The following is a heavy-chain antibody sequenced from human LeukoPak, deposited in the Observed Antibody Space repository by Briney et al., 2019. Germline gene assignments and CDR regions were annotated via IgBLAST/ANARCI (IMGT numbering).Heavy chain of an antibody. V-gene: IGHV3-23*01. CDR1: GFTFSSYA. D-gene: IGHD6-19*01. CDR3: AKDLIGSGWYYFDY. CDR2: ISGSGGST. Sequence: GGSLRLSCAASGFTFSSYAMSWVRQAPGKGLEWVSAISGSGGSTYYADSVKGRFTISRDNSKNTLYLQMNSLRAEDTAVYYCAKDLIGSGWYYFDYWGQGTLVTVSA. J-gene: IGHJ4*02.